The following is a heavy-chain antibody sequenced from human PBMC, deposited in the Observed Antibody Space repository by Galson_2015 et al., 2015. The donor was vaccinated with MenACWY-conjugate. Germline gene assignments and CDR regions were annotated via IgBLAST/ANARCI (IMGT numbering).Heavy chain of an antibody. CDR2: INRDGSST. J-gene: IGHJ4*02. CDR3: ARVPGYSYGYYDW. D-gene: IGHD5-18*01. Sequence: SLRLSCAASGFTFSSYWMYWVRQAPGKGLVWVAHINRDGSSTSYADSVKGRFTISRDNAKNMLYLQMNSLRAEDTAVYYCARVPGYSYGYYDWWGQGTLVTVSS. CDR1: GFTFSSYW. V-gene: IGHV3-74*01.